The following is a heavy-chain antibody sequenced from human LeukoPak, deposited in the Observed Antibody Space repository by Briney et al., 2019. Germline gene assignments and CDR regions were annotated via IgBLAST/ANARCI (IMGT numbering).Heavy chain of an antibody. J-gene: IGHJ6*04. CDR3: AELGITMIGGV. CDR1: GFTFSSYA. Sequence: GGSLRLPCAASGFTFSSYAMNWVRQAPGKGLEWVSYISSSGSTIYYADSVKGRFTISRDNAKNSLYLQMNSLRAEDTAVYYCAELGITMIGGVWGKGTTVTISS. D-gene: IGHD3-10*02. CDR2: ISSSGSTI. V-gene: IGHV3-48*03.